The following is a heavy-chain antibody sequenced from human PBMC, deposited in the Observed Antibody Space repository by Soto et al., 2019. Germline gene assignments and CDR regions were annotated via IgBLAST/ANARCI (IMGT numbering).Heavy chain of an antibody. Sequence: QVQLQESGPGLVKPSETLSLTCTVSGGSISSYYWSWIRQPPGKGLEWIGYIYYSGSTNYNPSLKSRVTISVDTSKHQFSLKLSSVTAADTAVYYCARHRGWSSSWYYYYYGMDVWGQGTTVTVSS. J-gene: IGHJ6*02. CDR3: ARHRGWSSSWYYYYYGMDV. V-gene: IGHV4-59*08. D-gene: IGHD6-13*01. CDR2: IYYSGST. CDR1: GGSISSYY.